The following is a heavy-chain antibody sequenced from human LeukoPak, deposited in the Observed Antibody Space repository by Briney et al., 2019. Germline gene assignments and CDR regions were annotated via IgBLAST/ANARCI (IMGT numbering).Heavy chain of an antibody. D-gene: IGHD3-10*01. CDR3: ARETYYYGSGSYSQRMDV. CDR2: IYYSGST. J-gene: IGHJ6*04. CDR1: GGSISSYY. V-gene: IGHV4-59*01. Sequence: SETLSLTCTVSGGSISSYYWSWIRQPPGKGLEWIGYIYYSGSTNYNPSLKSRVTISVDTSKNQFSLKLSSVTAADTAAYYCARETYYYGSGSYSQRMDVWGKGTTVTVSS.